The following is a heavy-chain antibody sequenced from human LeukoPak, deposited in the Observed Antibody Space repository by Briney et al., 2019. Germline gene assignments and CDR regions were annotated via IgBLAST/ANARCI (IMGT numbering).Heavy chain of an antibody. D-gene: IGHD1-26*01. V-gene: IGHV3-11*04. Sequence: GGSLRLSCAASGFTFSDYYMSWIRQAPGKGLEWVSYISSSGSTIYYADSVKGRFTISRDNAKNSLYLQMNSLRAEDTAVYYCARSKWELPDYYYYYMDVWGKGTTVTVSS. J-gene: IGHJ6*03. CDR3: ARSKWELPDYYYYYMDV. CDR1: GFTFSDYY. CDR2: ISSSGSTI.